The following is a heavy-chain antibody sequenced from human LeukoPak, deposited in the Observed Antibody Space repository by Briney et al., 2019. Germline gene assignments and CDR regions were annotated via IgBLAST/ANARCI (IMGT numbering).Heavy chain of an antibody. J-gene: IGHJ3*02. CDR3: ARKLYSDNSHDAFDI. CDR2: IKQDGSEE. V-gene: IGHV3-7*01. CDR1: GFTFSSYW. D-gene: IGHD1-26*01. Sequence: GGSLRLSCTASGFTFSSYWMSWVRQAPGKGLEWVADIKQDGSEEYYVDSVKGRFSISRDNAKNSLYLQMNSLRAEDTAVYYCARKLYSDNSHDAFDIWGQGTMVIVSS.